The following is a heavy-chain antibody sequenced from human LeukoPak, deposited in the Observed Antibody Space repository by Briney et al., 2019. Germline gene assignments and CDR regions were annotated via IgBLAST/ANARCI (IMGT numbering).Heavy chain of an antibody. CDR1: GFTFSSYA. CDR3: AKVKWELRAFDY. D-gene: IGHD1-26*01. Sequence: RGSLRLSCAASGFTFSSYAMSWVRQAPGKGLEWVSAISGSGGSTYYADSVKGRFTISRDNSKNTLYLQMNSLRAEDTAVYYCAKVKWELRAFDYWGQGTLVTVSS. V-gene: IGHV3-23*01. J-gene: IGHJ4*02. CDR2: ISGSGGST.